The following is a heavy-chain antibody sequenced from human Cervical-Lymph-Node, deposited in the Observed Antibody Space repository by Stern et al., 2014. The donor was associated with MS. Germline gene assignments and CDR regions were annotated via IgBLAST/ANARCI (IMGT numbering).Heavy chain of an antibody. CDR3: ARDKYDASGSNELGY. Sequence: QEQLVESGAEVKKPGASVKVSCKASGYTFTSYYMHWVRQAPGQGLEWMGIINPSGGSTSYAQKFQGRVTMTPHTSPSKVSMELRSLRSEDKAVYFCARDKYDASGSNELGYWGQGTLVTVSS. V-gene: IGHV1-46*01. J-gene: IGHJ4*02. CDR1: GYTFTSYY. CDR2: INPSGGST. D-gene: IGHD3-10*01.